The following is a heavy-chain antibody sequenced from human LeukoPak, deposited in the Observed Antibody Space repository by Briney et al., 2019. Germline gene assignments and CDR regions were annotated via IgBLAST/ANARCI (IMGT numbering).Heavy chain of an antibody. D-gene: IGHD2-2*01. V-gene: IGHV3-48*01. CDR2: ISSSSSTI. Sequence: GGSLRLSCAASGFTFSSYSMNWVRQAPGKGLEWVSSISSSSSTIYYADSVKGRFTISRDNAKNSLYLQMNSLRAEDTAVYYCARGGSSTTPWGIYYYYYMDVWGKGTTVTVSS. CDR3: ARGGSSTTPWGIYYYYYMDV. J-gene: IGHJ6*03. CDR1: GFTFSSYS.